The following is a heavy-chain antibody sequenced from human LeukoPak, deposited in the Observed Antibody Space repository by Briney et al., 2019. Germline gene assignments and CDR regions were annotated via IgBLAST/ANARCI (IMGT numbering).Heavy chain of an antibody. CDR1: GFTFSSYA. J-gene: IGHJ4*02. V-gene: IGHV3-30-3*01. Sequence: GRSLRLSCAASGFTFSSYAMHWVRQAPGKGLEWVAVISYDGSNKYYADSVKGRFTISRDNSKSTLYLQMNSLRAEDTAVYYCARDEFLDYWGQGTLVTVSS. CDR2: ISYDGSNK. CDR3: ARDEFLDY.